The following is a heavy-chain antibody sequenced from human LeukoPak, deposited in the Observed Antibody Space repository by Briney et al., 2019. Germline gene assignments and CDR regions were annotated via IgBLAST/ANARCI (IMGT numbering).Heavy chain of an antibody. CDR3: ARAPSEIGGYYPEYFRH. V-gene: IGHV3-74*01. CDR1: GFTFSSYW. D-gene: IGHD3-22*01. Sequence: GGSLRPSCAASGFTFSSYWMHWVRQAPGKGLVWVSRIKSDGSTNYADSVKGRFTISRDNAKNTVSLQMNSLRPEDTGVYYCARAPSEIGGYYPEYFRHWGQGTLVTVSS. J-gene: IGHJ1*01. CDR2: IKSDGST.